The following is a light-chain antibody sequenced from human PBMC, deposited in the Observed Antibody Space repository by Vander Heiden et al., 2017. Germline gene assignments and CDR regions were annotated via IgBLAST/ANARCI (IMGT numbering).Light chain of an antibody. CDR3: CYYACNDSRDV. J-gene: IGLJ1*01. CDR1: TSTVGNSNS. V-gene: IGLV2-11*01. CDR2: VVN. Sequence: VLTQPRLVAGSVGQSVTIACTGATSTVGNSNSVSWYRHQPGKAPRHLLYVVNERDSGSPGRVPGSKSGNTASLTISGLQADEEADYYCCYYACNDSRDVFG.